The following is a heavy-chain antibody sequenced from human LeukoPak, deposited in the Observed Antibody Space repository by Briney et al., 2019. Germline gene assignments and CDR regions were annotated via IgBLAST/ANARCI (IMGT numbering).Heavy chain of an antibody. V-gene: IGHV1-2*02. J-gene: IGHJ4*02. CDR3: ARDHHVKTYDFWRGYPDY. CDR1: GYTFTGYY. D-gene: IGHD3-3*01. CDR2: INPNSGGT. Sequence: ASVKVSCKASGYTFTGYYMHWVRQAPGQGLEWMGWINPNSGGTNYAQKFQGRVTMTRDTSISTAYMELSRLRSDDTAVYYCARDHHVKTYDFWRGYPDYWGQGTLVTVSS.